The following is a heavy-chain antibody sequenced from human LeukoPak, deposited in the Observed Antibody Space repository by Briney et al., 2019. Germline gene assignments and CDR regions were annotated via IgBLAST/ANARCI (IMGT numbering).Heavy chain of an antibody. D-gene: IGHD3-22*01. J-gene: IGHJ4*02. Sequence: SETLSLTCTVSGGSINNYYWSWIRQPAGKGLEWIGRIYSSGNTNYNPSLKSRVTMTVDTSKNQFSLNLSSVTAADTAVYFCARCLVVGFDSSGYYSYFDYWGQGPLVTVSS. CDR1: GGSINNYY. CDR2: IYSSGNT. V-gene: IGHV4-4*07. CDR3: ARCLVVGFDSSGYYSYFDY.